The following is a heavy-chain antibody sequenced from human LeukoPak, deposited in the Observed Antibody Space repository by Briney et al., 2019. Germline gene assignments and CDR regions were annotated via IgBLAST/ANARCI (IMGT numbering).Heavy chain of an antibody. V-gene: IGHV3-9*01. CDR2: ISWNSGSI. CDR1: GFTFDDYA. CDR3: AKDFGSVDYFDY. Sequence: GRSLRLSCAASGFTFDDYAMHWVRQAPGKGLEWVSGISWNSGSIGYADSVKGRFTISRDNAKNSLYLQMNSLRAEDTALYYCAKDFGSVDYFDYWGQGTLVTVSS. D-gene: IGHD3-3*01. J-gene: IGHJ4*02.